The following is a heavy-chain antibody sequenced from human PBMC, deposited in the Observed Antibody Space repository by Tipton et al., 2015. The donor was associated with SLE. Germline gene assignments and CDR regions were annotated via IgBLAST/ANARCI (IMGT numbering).Heavy chain of an antibody. D-gene: IGHD6-6*01. J-gene: IGHJ4*02. CDR2: IYHSGST. Sequence: TLSLTCAVSGYSISSGYYWGWIRQPPGKGLEWIGRIYHSGSTYYNPSLKSRVTISVDTSKNQFSLKLSSVTAADTAVYYCARGVIAARRGRFDYWGQGTLVTVSS. V-gene: IGHV4-38-2*01. CDR3: ARGVIAARRGRFDY. CDR1: GYSISSGYY.